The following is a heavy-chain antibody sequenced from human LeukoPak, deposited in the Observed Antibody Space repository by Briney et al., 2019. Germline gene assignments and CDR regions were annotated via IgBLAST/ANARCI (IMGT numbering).Heavy chain of an antibody. Sequence: GGSLRLSCAASGFTVSSNYMSWVRQAPGKGLEWVSVIYSGGSTYYADSVKGRFTISRDNSKNTLYLQMNSLRAEDTAVYYCATVGATALGLDYWGQGTLVTVSS. J-gene: IGHJ4*02. CDR2: IYSGGST. CDR1: GFTVSSNY. D-gene: IGHD1-26*01. CDR3: ATVGATALGLDY. V-gene: IGHV3-53*01.